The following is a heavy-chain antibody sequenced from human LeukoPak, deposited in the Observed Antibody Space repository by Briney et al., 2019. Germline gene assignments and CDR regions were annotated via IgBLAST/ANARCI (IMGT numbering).Heavy chain of an antibody. CDR3: ASGRRDGYNWGI. D-gene: IGHD5-24*01. J-gene: IGHJ4*02. Sequence: GGSLRLSCAASEFTFSSYGMHWVRQAPGEGLEWVAVISYDGSNKYYADSVKGRFTISRDNSKNTLYLQMNSLRAEDTAVYYCASGRRDGYNWGIWGQGTLVTVSS. V-gene: IGHV3-30*03. CDR1: EFTFSSYG. CDR2: ISYDGSNK.